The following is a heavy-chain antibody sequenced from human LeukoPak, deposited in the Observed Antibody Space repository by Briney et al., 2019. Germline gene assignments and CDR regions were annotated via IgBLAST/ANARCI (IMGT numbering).Heavy chain of an antibody. CDR1: GFTFSSYW. Sequence: QTGGSLRLSCAASGFTFSSYWMSWVRQAPGKGLEWVADIKQDGSEKYYVDSVKGRFTISRDNAKNSLYLQMNSLRAEDTAVYYCARYSSYDPLEPFDYWGQGTLVTVSS. CDR2: IKQDGSEK. J-gene: IGHJ4*02. V-gene: IGHV3-7*01. D-gene: IGHD5-12*01. CDR3: ARYSSYDPLEPFDY.